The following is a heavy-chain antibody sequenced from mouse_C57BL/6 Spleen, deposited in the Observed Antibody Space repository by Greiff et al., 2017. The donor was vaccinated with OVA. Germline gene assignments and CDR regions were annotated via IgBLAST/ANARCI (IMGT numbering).Heavy chain of an antibody. Sequence: QVQLQQSGPELVKPGASVKISCKASGYAFSSSWMNWVKQRPGKGLEWIGRIYPGDGDTNYNGKFKGKATLTADKSSSTAYMQLSSLTSEDSAVYFCARPITTVVDAWFAYWGQGTLVTVSA. V-gene: IGHV1-82*01. J-gene: IGHJ3*01. D-gene: IGHD1-1*01. CDR1: GYAFSSSW. CDR3: ARPITTVVDAWFAY. CDR2: IYPGDGDT.